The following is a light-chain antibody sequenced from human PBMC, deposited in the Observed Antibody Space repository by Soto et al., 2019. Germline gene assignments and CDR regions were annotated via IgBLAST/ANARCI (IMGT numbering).Light chain of an antibody. Sequence: QSALTQPPSASGSPGQSVTISCTGTSSDVAGYNYVSWYQQHPGKAPKLMIYEVSKRPSGVPDRLSGSKSGNTASLTVSGLQAEDEADYYCSSYAGNNNLVFGGGTKLTVL. CDR2: EVS. CDR1: SSDVAGYNY. V-gene: IGLV2-8*01. J-gene: IGLJ2*01. CDR3: SSYAGNNNLV.